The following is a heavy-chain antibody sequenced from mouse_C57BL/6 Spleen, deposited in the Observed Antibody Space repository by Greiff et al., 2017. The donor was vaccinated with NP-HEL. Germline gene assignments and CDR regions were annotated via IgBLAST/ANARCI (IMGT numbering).Heavy chain of an antibody. J-gene: IGHJ3*01. CDR3: AREADGNALAY. CDR2: ISDGGSYT. V-gene: IGHV5-4*01. Sequence: EVQRVESGGGLVKPGGSLKLSCAASGFTFSSYAMSWVRQTPEKRLEWVATISDGGSYTYYPDNVKGRFTISRDNAKNNLYLQMSHLKSEDTAMYDCAREADGNALAYWGQGTRVTVSA. CDR1: GFTFSSYA. D-gene: IGHD2-1*01.